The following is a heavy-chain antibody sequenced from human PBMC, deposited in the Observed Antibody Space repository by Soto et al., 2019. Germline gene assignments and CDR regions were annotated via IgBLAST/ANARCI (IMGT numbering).Heavy chain of an antibody. Sequence: SETLSLTCTVSGACSTSGGYYWNWIRQQPGKGLEWIGYIYYSGNTYYNPSLQSRVTISVDTSKNQFSLKLSSVTAADSSVCYCPNSIQHWGQRTLVTVSS. CDR2: IYYSGNT. CDR3: PNSIQH. CDR1: GACSTSGGYY. V-gene: IGHV4-31*03. J-gene: IGHJ1*01.